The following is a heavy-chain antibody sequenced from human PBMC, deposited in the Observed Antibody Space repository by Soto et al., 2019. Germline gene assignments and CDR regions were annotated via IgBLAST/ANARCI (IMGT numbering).Heavy chain of an antibody. J-gene: IGHJ4*02. CDR3: AKVYSSGWYESYYFDY. CDR2: ISYDGSNK. Sequence: ESGGGVVQPGRSLRLSCAASGFTFSSYGMHWVRQAPGKGLEWVAVISYDGSNKYYADSVKGRFTISRDNSKNTLYLQMNSLRAEDTAVYYCAKVYSSGWYESYYFDYWGQGTLVTVSS. CDR1: GFTFSSYG. D-gene: IGHD6-19*01. V-gene: IGHV3-30*18.